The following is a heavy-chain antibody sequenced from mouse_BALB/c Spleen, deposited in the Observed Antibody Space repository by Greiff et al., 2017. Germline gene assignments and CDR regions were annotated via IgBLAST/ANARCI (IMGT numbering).Heavy chain of an antibody. Sequence: VKLVESGPGLVAPSQSLSITCTVSGFSLTSYDISWIRQPPGKGLEWLGVIWTGGGTNYNSAFMSRLSISKDNSKSQVSLKMNSLQTDDTAIYYCVRDRGAAGTYWGQGTLVTVSA. CDR1: GFSLTSYD. CDR3: VRDRGAAGTY. CDR2: IWTGGGT. D-gene: IGHD4-1*01. J-gene: IGHJ3*01. V-gene: IGHV2-9-2*01.